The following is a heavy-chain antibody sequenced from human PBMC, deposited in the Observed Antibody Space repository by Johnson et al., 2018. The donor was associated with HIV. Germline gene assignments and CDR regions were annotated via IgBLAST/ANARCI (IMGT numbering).Heavy chain of an antibody. CDR3: ARDVPYYYDSSGYLVPDAFDI. CDR2: ISYDGSNK. V-gene: IGHV3-30*03. Sequence: QVQLVESGGGVVQPGRSLRLSCAASGFSFSSYDMHWVRQAPGKGLEWVAVISYDGSNKYYADSVKGRFTISRDNSKNTLYLQMNSLRAEDTAVYYCARDVPYYYDSSGYLVPDAFDIWGQGTMVTVSS. D-gene: IGHD3-22*01. J-gene: IGHJ3*02. CDR1: GFSFSSYD.